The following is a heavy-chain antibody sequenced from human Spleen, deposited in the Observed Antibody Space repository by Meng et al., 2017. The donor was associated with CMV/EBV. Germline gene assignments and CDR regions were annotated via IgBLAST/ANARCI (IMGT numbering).Heavy chain of an antibody. D-gene: IGHD5-18*01. V-gene: IGHV4-31*02. J-gene: IGHJ4*02. Sequence: LRLSCTVSGGSIGSGGYYWSWIRQHPGKGLEWIGYISYSGSTYYNPSLKSRVTISADTSKNQFSLKLTSVTTADTAVYHCARGGGYSHGPFDYWGQGTLVTVSS. CDR2: ISYSGST. CDR1: GGSIGSGGYY. CDR3: ARGGGYSHGPFDY.